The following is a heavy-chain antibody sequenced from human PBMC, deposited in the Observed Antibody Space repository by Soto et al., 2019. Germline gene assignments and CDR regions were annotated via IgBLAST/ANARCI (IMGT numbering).Heavy chain of an antibody. CDR2: IYYSGST. CDR1: GGSISSYY. CDR3: ARVLGNDAFDI. D-gene: IGHD3-3*02. Sequence: SETLSLTCTLSGGSISSYYWSWIRQPPGKGLEWIGYIYYSGSTNYNPSLKSRVTISVDKSENQFSLKLSSVTAADTAVYYCARVLGNDAFDIWGQGTMVTVSS. J-gene: IGHJ3*02. V-gene: IGHV4-59*12.